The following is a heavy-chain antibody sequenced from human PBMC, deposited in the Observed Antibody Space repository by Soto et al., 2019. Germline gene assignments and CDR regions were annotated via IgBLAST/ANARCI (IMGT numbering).Heavy chain of an antibody. CDR1: GLTVSRNW. J-gene: IGHJ6*02. Sequence: EVQLVESGGGFVQPGGTLRLSCAAAGLTVSRNWLHWVRQAPGKGLVWVSRINNDGSSTTYADSVKGRFTISRDNAKNTLYLQMNSLRAEDTAIYYCARDRFYSMDVWGQGTTVTVSS. V-gene: IGHV3-74*01. CDR2: INNDGSST. CDR3: ARDRFYSMDV.